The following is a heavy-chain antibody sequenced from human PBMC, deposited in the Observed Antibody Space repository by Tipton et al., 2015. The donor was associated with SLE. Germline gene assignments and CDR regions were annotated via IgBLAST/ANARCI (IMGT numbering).Heavy chain of an antibody. CDR3: ASAPTDFWSSYYDF. D-gene: IGHD3-3*01. CDR2: VYYTGNT. CDR1: GGSTSSYY. Sequence: LRLSCTVSGGSTSSYYWSWIRQSPGKGMEWIGYVYYTGNTNYNPSLKSRVTISIDASKKHFSLKLTSVTAADTARYYCASAPTDFWSSYYDFWGQGILVTVSS. J-gene: IGHJ4*02. V-gene: IGHV4-59*01.